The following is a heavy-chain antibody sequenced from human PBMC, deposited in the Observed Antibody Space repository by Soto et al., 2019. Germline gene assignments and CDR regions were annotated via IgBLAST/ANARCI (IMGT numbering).Heavy chain of an antibody. CDR2: INAGNGNT. CDR3: ARDQDDSSGYYSY. Sequence: VKVSCKASGYTFTCYAMHWVRQAPGQRLEWMGWINAGNGNTKYSQKFQGRVTITRDTSASTAYMELSSLRSEDTAVYYCARDQDDSSGYYSYWGQGTLVTVSS. J-gene: IGHJ4*02. CDR1: GYTFTCYA. V-gene: IGHV1-3*01. D-gene: IGHD3-22*01.